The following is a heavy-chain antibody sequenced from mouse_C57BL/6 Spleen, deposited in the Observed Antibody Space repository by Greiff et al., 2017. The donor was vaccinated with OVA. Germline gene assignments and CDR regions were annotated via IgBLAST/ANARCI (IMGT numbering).Heavy chain of an antibody. J-gene: IGHJ2*01. V-gene: IGHV1-62-2*01. CDR3: ARHEGRFITTVVFDY. D-gene: IGHD1-1*01. CDR1: GYTFTEYT. CDR2: FYPGSGSI. Sequence: VKLQESGAELVKPGASVKLSCKASGYTFTEYTIHWVKQRSGQGLEWIGWFYPGSGSIKYNEKFKDKATLTADKSSSTVYMELSRLTSEDSAVYFCARHEGRFITTVVFDYWGQGTTLTVSS.